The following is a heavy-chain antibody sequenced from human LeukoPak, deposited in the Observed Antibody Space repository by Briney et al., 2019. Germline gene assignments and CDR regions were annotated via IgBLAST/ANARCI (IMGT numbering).Heavy chain of an antibody. CDR3: TRAPLFGQYQPDH. Sequence: GGSLRLSCAASGFTFSSYSMNWVRQAPGKGLEWVSSISSRSSHKYYADSVKGRFTISRDNAKNSLYLQMNSLRAEDTAVYCCTRAPLFGQYQPDHWGQGTLVTVSS. J-gene: IGHJ5*02. CDR1: GFTFSSYS. CDR2: ISSRSSHK. D-gene: IGHD2-2*01. V-gene: IGHV3-21*01.